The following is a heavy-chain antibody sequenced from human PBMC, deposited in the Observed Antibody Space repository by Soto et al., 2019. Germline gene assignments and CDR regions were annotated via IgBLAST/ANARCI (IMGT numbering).Heavy chain of an antibody. D-gene: IGHD3-22*01. CDR2: IWYDGSNK. J-gene: IGHJ4*02. CDR1: GFTFSSYG. CDR3: ARDQAPYYYDSSGYLGPFDY. V-gene: IGHV3-33*01. Sequence: GGSLRLSCAASGFTFSSYGMHWVRQAPGKGLEWVAVIWYDGSNKYYADSVKGRFTISRDNSKNTLYLQMNSLRAEDTAVYYCARDQAPYYYDSSGYLGPFDYWGQGTLVTVSS.